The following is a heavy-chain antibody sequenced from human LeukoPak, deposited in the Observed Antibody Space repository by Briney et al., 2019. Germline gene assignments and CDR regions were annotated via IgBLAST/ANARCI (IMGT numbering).Heavy chain of an antibody. CDR2: IRYDGSNK. J-gene: IGHJ4*02. Sequence: GGSLRLSCAASGFTFSSYGMHWVRQAPGKGLEWLAFIRYDGSNKYYADSVKGRFTISRDNSKNTLYLQMNSLRAEDTAVYYCARVRWGGLYYFDYWGQGTLVTVSS. V-gene: IGHV3-30*02. CDR3: ARVRWGGLYYFDY. CDR1: GFTFSSYG. D-gene: IGHD3-16*01.